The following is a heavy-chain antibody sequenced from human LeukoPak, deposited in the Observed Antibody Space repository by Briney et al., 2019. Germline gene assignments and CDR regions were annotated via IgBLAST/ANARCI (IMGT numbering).Heavy chain of an antibody. CDR2: IYPGDSET. CDR1: GYKFTNYW. D-gene: IGHD4-17*01. V-gene: IGHV5-51*01. Sequence: HGESLKISCQGSGYKFTNYWIGWVRQMPGKGLEWMRIIYPGDSETRYSPSFQGQVTISADSSIGTMYLQWSSLKASDTAIYYCARALSTGQGDYVPVLWGQGTLVIVSS. CDR3: ARALSTGQGDYVPVL. J-gene: IGHJ4*02.